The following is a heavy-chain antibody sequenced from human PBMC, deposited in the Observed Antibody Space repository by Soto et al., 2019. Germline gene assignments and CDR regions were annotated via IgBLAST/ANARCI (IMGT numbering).Heavy chain of an antibody. CDR1: GFIFSDYG. CDR2: ITMNGRST. CDR3: TSGGDCCYFAFES. D-gene: IGHD2-2*01. J-gene: IGHJ3*02. Sequence: PGGSLRLSRTTSGFIFSDYGINLARQAPGKGPEWASGITMNGRSTFLADSVKGRFPISRDQLKNIVYLHMNSLRLADTALYYWTSGGDCCYFAFESRDKRTMGTVSS. V-gene: IGHV3-23*05.